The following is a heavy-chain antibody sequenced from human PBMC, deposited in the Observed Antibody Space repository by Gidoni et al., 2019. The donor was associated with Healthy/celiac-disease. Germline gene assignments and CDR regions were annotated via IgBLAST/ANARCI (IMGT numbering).Heavy chain of an antibody. Sequence: QLPLQESRPGLVKPSETLSLTCTVSGGSISSSSYYWGWIRQPPGKGLEWSGSIYYSGSTYYNPSLKSRVTISVDTSKNQFSLKLSSVTAADTAVYYCATQTYYYGSGSYRAPPNWGQGTLVTVSS. CDR3: ATQTYYYGSGSYRAPPN. J-gene: IGHJ4*02. CDR2: IYYSGST. V-gene: IGHV4-39*01. CDR1: GGSISSSSYY. D-gene: IGHD3-10*01.